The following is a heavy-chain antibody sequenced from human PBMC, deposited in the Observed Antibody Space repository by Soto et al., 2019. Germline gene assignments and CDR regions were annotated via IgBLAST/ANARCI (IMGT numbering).Heavy chain of an antibody. CDR1: GFTFSLHS. Sequence: GGSLRLSCSASGFTFSLHSMNWFRQAPGKGLEWVSYISTGSTQIHYGDSVKGRFTISRDSASSSLYLQMNSLRGDDTAVYYCARGVRTDYYQYYGMDVWGQGTTVTVSS. V-gene: IGHV3-48*01. J-gene: IGHJ6*02. D-gene: IGHD3-9*01. CDR3: ARGVRTDYYQYYGMDV. CDR2: ISTGSTQI.